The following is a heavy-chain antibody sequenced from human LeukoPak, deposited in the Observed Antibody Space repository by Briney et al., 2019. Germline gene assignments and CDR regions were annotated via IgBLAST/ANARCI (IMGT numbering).Heavy chain of an antibody. V-gene: IGHV1-2*02. D-gene: IGHD3-3*01. CDR3: ARDHGDDAFDI. CDR2: INSNRGGT. J-gene: IGHJ3*02. Sequence: ASVKVSCKASGYTFTNYYIHWVRQAPGQGLEWMGWINSNRGGTNYAQKFQGRVTMTRDTSISTAYMELRSVRSDDTAVYYCARDHGDDAFDIWGPGTMGAVSS. CDR1: GYTFTNYY.